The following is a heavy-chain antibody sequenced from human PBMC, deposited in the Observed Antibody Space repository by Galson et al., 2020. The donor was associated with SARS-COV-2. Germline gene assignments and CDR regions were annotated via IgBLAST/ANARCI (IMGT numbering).Heavy chain of an antibody. CDR2: ISWDGSST. V-gene: IGHV3-43*01. J-gene: IGHJ5*02. D-gene: IGHD3-16*01. CDR3: VKGSPGGQPLNGSDP. CDR1: GFTFDDYT. Sequence: GGSLRLSCAASGFTFDDYTMHWVRQAPGKGLEWVSLISWDGSSTYYADSVKGRFTISRDNSKNSLYLQVNSLGIEDTALYYCVKGSPGGQPLNGSDPWGRGPLVPVSS.